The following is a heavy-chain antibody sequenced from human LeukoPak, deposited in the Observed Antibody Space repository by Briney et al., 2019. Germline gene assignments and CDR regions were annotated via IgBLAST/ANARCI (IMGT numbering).Heavy chain of an antibody. D-gene: IGHD5-24*01. CDR2: INPSGGST. V-gene: IGHV1-46*01. CDR1: GYTFTSYY. CDR3: ARDYQDPKELAHDAFDI. Sequence: ASVKVSCKASGYTFTSYYMHWVRQAPGQGLEWMGIINPSGGSTSYAQKFQGRVTMSRDTSTSTVYMELSSLRSEDTAVYYCARDYQDPKELAHDAFDIWGQGTMVTVSS. J-gene: IGHJ3*02.